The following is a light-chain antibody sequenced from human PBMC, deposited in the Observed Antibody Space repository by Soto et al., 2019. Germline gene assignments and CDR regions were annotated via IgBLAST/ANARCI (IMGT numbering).Light chain of an antibody. J-gene: IGLJ1*01. V-gene: IGLV2-14*01. CDR3: SSHTSTNTRV. Sequence: QSALTQPASVSGSPGQSITISCTGTSSDVGGYNYVSWYQQHPGKAPKLMIYEVSNRPSGVSNRFSGSKSGNTASLTISGLQAEDEADYYCSSHTSTNTRVFGTGTKVTVL. CDR2: EVS. CDR1: SSDVGGYNY.